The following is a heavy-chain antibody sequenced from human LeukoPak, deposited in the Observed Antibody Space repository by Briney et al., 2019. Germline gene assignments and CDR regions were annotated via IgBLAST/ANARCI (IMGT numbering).Heavy chain of an antibody. J-gene: IGHJ4*02. V-gene: IGHV3-23*01. D-gene: IGHD3-10*01. CDR2: ISGSGTTT. CDR3: AKGRSGSYSALDY. CDR1: GFTFSSYA. Sequence: PGESLRLSCAASGFTFSSYAMNWVRQAPGKGLEWVSAISGSGTTTYYADSVKGRFTISRDNSKNTLYLQMNSLRAEDTAVYYCAKGRSGSYSALDYWGQGTLVTVSS.